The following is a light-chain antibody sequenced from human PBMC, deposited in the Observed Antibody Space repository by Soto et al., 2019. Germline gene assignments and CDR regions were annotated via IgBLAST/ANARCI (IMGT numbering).Light chain of an antibody. CDR1: QGIRNG. V-gene: IGKV1-6*01. CDR2: DAS. Sequence: AIQMTQSPASLSASVGDRVTITCRASQGIRNGLGWYQQKPGKAPKLLLYDASSLQSGVPLRFSGSGSGTDFTLTISSLQPEDFATYYCLQNYNYPRTFGQGTKVEIK. CDR3: LQNYNYPRT. J-gene: IGKJ1*01.